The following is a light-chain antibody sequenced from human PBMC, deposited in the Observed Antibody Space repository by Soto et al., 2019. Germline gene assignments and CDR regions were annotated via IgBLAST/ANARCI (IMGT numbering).Light chain of an antibody. CDR2: GAS. J-gene: IGKJ1*01. CDR3: QQYKNYLT. V-gene: IGKV1-5*01. CDR1: QSVSTW. Sequence: DIQMTQSPSTLSASVGDRVTFTCRASQSVSTWLAWYQQKPGKAPKLLISGASTLESGVPSRFSGSGSGTEFTLTISSLQPDDFATYYCQQYKNYLTFGQGTKVDIK.